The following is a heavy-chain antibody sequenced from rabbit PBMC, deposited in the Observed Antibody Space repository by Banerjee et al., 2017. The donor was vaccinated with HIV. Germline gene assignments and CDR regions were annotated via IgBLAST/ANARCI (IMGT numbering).Heavy chain of an antibody. D-gene: IGHD5-1*01. CDR2: IITSSVST. CDR1: GFDLSSYYY. V-gene: IGHV1S45*01. J-gene: IGHJ3*01. CDR3: ARDLVGVILSNFAL. Sequence: QEQLEESGGGLVKPEGSLTLTCQASGFDLSSYYYMCWVRHAPGKGLEVFACIITSSVSTWYASWVNVRLAISKTSSPPVTLQMTTLTAAATAPYFCARDLVGVILSNFALWCQG.